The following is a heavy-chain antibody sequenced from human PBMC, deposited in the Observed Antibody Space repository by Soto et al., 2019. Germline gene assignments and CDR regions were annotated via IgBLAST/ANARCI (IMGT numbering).Heavy chain of an antibody. CDR1: GGSFSGYY. J-gene: IGHJ4*03. V-gene: IGHV4-34*01. D-gene: IGHD3-10*02. CDR2: INHSGST. CDR3: TSVRGSSYNYTDS. Sequence: SETLSLTCAVYGGSFSGYYWSWIRQPPGKGLEWIGEINHSGSTNYNPSHKSRVTISVDTSKNQFSLKLSSVTAADTAVYYCTSVRGSSYNYTDSRDQGPPVTV.